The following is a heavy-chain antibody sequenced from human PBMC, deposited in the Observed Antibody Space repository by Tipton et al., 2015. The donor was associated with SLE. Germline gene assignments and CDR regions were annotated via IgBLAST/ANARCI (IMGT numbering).Heavy chain of an antibody. D-gene: IGHD4-23*01. CDR2: IYHSGST. J-gene: IGHJ3*02. Sequence: TLSLSCAVSGYSISSGYYWGWNRQPPGKGLEWIGSIYHSGSTDYNPSLKSRVTISVDTSKNQFSLKLSSVTAADTAVYYCARNFYGGNSAFDIWGQGTMVTVSS. CDR1: GYSISSGYY. V-gene: IGHV4-38-2*01. CDR3: ARNFYGGNSAFDI.